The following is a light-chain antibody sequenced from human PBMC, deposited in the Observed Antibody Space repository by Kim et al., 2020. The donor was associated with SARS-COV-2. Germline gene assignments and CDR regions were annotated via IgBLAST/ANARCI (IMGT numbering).Light chain of an antibody. Sequence: DIQMTQSPSSVSASVGDRVTITCQASQDISKYLNWYQQKPGKAPELLIYDSSTLETGVPSRFRGNGSGTHYTFTITSLQPEDIATYYCQQYDNLPPLTFGGGTKVDIK. CDR3: QQYDNLPPLT. J-gene: IGKJ4*01. V-gene: IGKV1-33*01. CDR1: QDISKY. CDR2: DSS.